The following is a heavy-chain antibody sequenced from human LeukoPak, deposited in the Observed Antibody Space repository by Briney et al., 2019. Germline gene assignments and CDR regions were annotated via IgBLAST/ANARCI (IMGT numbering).Heavy chain of an antibody. CDR2: VGHSGSA. CDR1: GGALSAFF. J-gene: IGHJ4*02. V-gene: IGHV4-34*01. Sequence: SETLSLTCAVSGGALSAFFWRWIRQPPGKGLEWIGDVGHSGSADYNPSLKSRVTISVDTSKNQFSLKLSSVTAADTAVYYCARGNMGKHHKFDYRGQGTLVTVSS. CDR3: ARGNMGKHHKFDY. D-gene: IGHD7-27*01.